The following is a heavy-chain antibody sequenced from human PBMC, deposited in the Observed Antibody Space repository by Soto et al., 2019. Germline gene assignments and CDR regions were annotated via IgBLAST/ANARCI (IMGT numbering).Heavy chain of an antibody. CDR1: GYTFTSYG. D-gene: IGHD1-26*01. V-gene: IGHV1-18*01. CDR3: ASDRGSYALDS. J-gene: IGHJ4*02. CDR2: ISANNGNT. Sequence: QVQLVQSGAEVKKPGASVKVSCKASGYTFTSYGISWVRQAPGQGLEWMGWISANNGNTNYAQKLQGRVTMTTDTSRSTAYMERRSLRSDDTAVYYCASDRGSYALDSWGQGTLVTVSS.